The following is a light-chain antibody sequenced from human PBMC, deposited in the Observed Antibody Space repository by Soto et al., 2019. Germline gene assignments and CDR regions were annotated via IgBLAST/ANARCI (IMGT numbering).Light chain of an antibody. CDR3: QQFEDFPRAII. CDR2: DAS. V-gene: IGKV1-9*01. CDR1: QGISSY. Sequence: IQLTQSPSSLSASVGDRVTITCRASQGISSYLGWYQQKPGKAPNLLIYDASTLHSGVPSRFSGSESGTDFTFTISSLQPEDIATYYCQQFEDFPRAIIFGQGTRLEIK. J-gene: IGKJ5*01.